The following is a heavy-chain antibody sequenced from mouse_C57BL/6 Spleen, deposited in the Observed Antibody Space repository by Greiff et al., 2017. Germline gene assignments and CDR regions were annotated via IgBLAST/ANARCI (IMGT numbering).Heavy chain of an antibody. CDR1: GYTFTTYP. CDR3: ATGLGTTVPFAY. Sequence: QVHVKQSGAELVKPGASVKMSCKASGYTFTTYPIEWMKQNHGNSLEWIGNFHPYNDDTKYNEKFKGKATFTVEKSSSTVYLELSRLTSDDSAVYYCATGLGTTVPFAYWGQGTLVTVSA. V-gene: IGHV1-47*01. D-gene: IGHD1-1*01. CDR2: FHPYNDDT. J-gene: IGHJ3*01.